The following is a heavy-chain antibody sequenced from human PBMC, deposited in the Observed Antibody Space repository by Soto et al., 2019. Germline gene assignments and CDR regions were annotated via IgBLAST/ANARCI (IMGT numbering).Heavy chain of an antibody. CDR1: GGSISSGGYY. D-gene: IGHD6-6*01. CDR3: ARGRYSSSSSWFDP. V-gene: IGHV4-31*03. CDR2: IYYSGST. Sequence: QVQLQESGPGLVKPSQTLSLSCTVSGGSISSGGYYWSWIRQHPGKGLGWIGYIYYSGSTYYNPSLNRRVTISVDPSKNQFSLNLRSVTAADTAVYYCARGRYSSSSSWFDPWGQGTLVTVSS. J-gene: IGHJ5*02.